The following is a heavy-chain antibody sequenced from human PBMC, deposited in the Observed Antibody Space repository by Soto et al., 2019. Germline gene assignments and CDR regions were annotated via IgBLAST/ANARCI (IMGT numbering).Heavy chain of an antibody. V-gene: IGHV1-18*04. CDR3: AVTYLIAAAGTFDY. J-gene: IGHJ4*02. CDR2: ISAYNGNT. D-gene: IGHD6-13*01. CDR1: GYTFTSYG. Sequence: ASVKVSCKASGYTFTSYGISWVRQAPGQGLEWMGWISAYNGNTNYAQKLQGRVTMTTDTSTSTAYMELRSLRSDDTAVYYCAVTYLIAAAGTFDYWGQGTLVTVSS.